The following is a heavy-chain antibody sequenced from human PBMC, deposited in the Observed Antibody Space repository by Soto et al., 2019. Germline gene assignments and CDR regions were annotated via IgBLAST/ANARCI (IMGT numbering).Heavy chain of an antibody. D-gene: IGHD3-3*02. CDR3: ARDTETLGPRANDALDI. CDR1: GYTFSAYT. Sequence: QAQLVQSGAEMKKPGASVKVSCKATGYTFSAYTMNWVRQAPGQSLEWMGWINAGSGNTKYSQNFQGRVSITRDTSASTVYMELTGLTSEDTDVYYCARDTETLGPRANDALDIWGQGTMVTVSS. J-gene: IGHJ3*02. V-gene: IGHV1-3*01. CDR2: INAGSGNT.